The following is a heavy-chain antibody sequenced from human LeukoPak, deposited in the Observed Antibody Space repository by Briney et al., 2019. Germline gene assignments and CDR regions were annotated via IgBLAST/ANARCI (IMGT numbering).Heavy chain of an antibody. CDR3: ARDPLVVVAATYYYYYGMDV. J-gene: IGHJ6*02. CDR2: ISAYNGNT. Sequence: GASVEVSCKASGYTFTSYGISWVRQAPGQGLEWMGWISAYNGNTNYAQKLQGRVTMTTDTSTSTAYMELRSLRSDDTAVYYCARDPLVVVAATYYYYYGMDVWGQGTTVTVSS. CDR1: GYTFTSYG. D-gene: IGHD2-15*01. V-gene: IGHV1-18*01.